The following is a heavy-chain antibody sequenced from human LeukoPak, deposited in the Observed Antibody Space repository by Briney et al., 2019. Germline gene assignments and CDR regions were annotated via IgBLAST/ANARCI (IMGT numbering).Heavy chain of an antibody. J-gene: IGHJ6*02. CDR1: GGSISSSSYY. CDR3: ARFSVFSSADYYYGMDV. D-gene: IGHD2/OR15-2a*01. Sequence: SETLSLTCTVSGGSISSSSYYWGWIRQPPGKGLEWIGSIYYSGSTNYNPSLKSRVTISVDTSKNQFSLKLSSVTAADTAVYYCARFSVFSSADYYYGMDVWGQGTTVTVSS. V-gene: IGHV4-39*07. CDR2: IYYSGST.